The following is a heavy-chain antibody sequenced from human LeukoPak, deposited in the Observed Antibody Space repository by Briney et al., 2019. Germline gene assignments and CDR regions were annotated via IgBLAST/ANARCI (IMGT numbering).Heavy chain of an antibody. CDR3: AKPYYYFWSGYFRSKPPGYFGY. CDR2: ICGSGGST. D-gene: IGHD3-3*01. V-gene: IGHV3-23*01. J-gene: IGHJ4*02. Sequence: GGSLRLSCAASGFTFSSYAMSWVRQAPGKGLEWVSAICGSGGSTYYADSVKGRFTISRDNSKNTLYLQMNSLRAEDTAVYYCAKPYYYFWSGYFRSKPPGYFGYWGQGTLVTVSS. CDR1: GFTFSSYA.